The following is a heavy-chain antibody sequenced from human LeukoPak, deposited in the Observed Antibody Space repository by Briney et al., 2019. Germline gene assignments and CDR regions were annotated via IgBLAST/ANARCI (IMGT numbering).Heavy chain of an antibody. V-gene: IGHV3-23*01. CDR3: AKDGGLWVSAHWGDS. J-gene: IGHJ4*02. CDR2: ITTSDGNT. CDR1: GFTFSSYT. D-gene: IGHD7-27*01. Sequence: PGGSLRLSCAASGFTFSSYTMSWDRQATGKGLEWVSTITTSDGNTYYADSVKVRFTVSRDNSKNTLFLQMNSLRAEDTAVYYCAKDGGLWVSAHWGDSWGRGTLVTVSS.